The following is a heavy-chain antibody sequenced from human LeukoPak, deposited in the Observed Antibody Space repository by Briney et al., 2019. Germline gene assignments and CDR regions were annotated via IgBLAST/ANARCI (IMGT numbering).Heavy chain of an antibody. V-gene: IGHV1-69*04. CDR1: GGIFSSCA. J-gene: IGHJ2*01. D-gene: IGHD2-21*02. Sequence: SLRVCCKAAGGIFSSCAISWVREAPGQGLEWMGRIIPILGIANYAQKFQGRVTITADNSTSTAYMELRSLRSDDTAVYYCARGLGVVTAQSEQPKPRYFDLWGRGTQVTVSS. CDR3: ARGLGVVTAQSEQPKPRYFDL. CDR2: IIPILGIA.